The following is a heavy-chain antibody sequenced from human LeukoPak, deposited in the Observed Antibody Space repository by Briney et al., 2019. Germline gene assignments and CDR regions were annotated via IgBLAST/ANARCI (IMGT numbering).Heavy chain of an antibody. D-gene: IGHD2-2*01. CDR1: GFTFSTYA. CDR3: AKDFRYQLLSNYFDY. J-gene: IGHJ4*02. Sequence: GGSLRLSCAASGFTFSTYAMSWVRQAPGKGLEWVSGISGSGGSTYYADSVKGRFTIFRDNSKNTLYLQMNSLRAEDTAVYYCAKDFRYQLLSNYFDYWGQGTLVTVSS. CDR2: ISGSGGST. V-gene: IGHV3-23*01.